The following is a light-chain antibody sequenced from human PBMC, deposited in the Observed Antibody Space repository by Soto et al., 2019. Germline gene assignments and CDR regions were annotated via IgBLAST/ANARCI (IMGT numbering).Light chain of an antibody. V-gene: IGLV4-69*01. CDR1: SGHSTYA. J-gene: IGLJ2*01. CDR3: QTWGTDIHVV. Sequence: QLVLTQSPSASASLGASVKLTCTLSSGHSTYAIAWHQQQPEKGPRYLMKLNSDGSHTKGDGIPDRFSGSSSGADRYLTISSLQSEDEADYYCQTWGTDIHVVFGGGTKLTVL. CDR2: LNSDGSH.